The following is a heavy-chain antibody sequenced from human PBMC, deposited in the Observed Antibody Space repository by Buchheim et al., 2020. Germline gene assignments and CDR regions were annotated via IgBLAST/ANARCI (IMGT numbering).Heavy chain of an antibody. CDR1: GGSFSGYY. Sequence: VQLQQWGAGLLKPSETLSLTCAGYGGSFSGYYWSWICQPPGKGLEWVGEINHSGSTNYNPSLKSRVTISVDPSKTKFSLKLSSVTAADTAVYYCARGRVGYCSSTSCSHYYYYYGMDVWGQGTT. CDR2: INHSGST. D-gene: IGHD2-2*01. V-gene: IGHV4-34*01. J-gene: IGHJ6*02. CDR3: ARGRVGYCSSTSCSHYYYYYGMDV.